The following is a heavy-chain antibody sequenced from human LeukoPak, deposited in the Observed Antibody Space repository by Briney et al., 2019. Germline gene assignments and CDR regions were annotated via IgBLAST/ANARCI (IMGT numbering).Heavy chain of an antibody. V-gene: IGHV3-9*01. CDR3: ARDNLYDSGSFDY. D-gene: IGHD3-22*01. J-gene: IGHJ4*02. CDR1: GFTFDDYA. CDR2: ISWNSGSI. Sequence: GGSLRLSCAASGFTFDDYAMRWVRQAPGKGLEWVSCISWNSGSIGYADSVNGPFTISRDNAKTSQYLQMNRLRAEDTAVYYCARDNLYDSGSFDYWGQGTLVTVSS.